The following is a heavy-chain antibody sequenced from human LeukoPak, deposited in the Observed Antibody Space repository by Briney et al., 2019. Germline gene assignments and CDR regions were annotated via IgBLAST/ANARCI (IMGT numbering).Heavy chain of an antibody. CDR1: GASISSYY. CDR3: ARHFGLVKDY. D-gene: IGHD3/OR15-3a*01. CDR2: IYASGST. V-gene: IGHV4-59*08. Sequence: RPSETLSLTCTVSGASISSYYWSWIRQPPGQGLEWIGYIYASGSTNSNPSLKSRVSMSVDTSKNQFSLKLSSVTAADTAVYYCARHFGLVKDYWGQGTLVTVSS. J-gene: IGHJ4*02.